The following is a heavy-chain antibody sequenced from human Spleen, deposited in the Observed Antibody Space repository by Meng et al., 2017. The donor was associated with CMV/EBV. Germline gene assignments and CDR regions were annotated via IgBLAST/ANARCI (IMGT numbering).Heavy chain of an antibody. CDR3: AKSWDGMDV. CDR2: INQDGGEK. Sequence: GESLKISCEASGFTFSDYAMHWVRQAPGKGLEWVAIINQDGGEKYYVDSVKGRFTISRDNAKNSVHLQMNSLRDEDTAVYYCAKSWDGMDVWGQGTTVTVSS. D-gene: IGHD1-26*01. J-gene: IGHJ6*02. V-gene: IGHV3-7*01. CDR1: GFTFSDYA.